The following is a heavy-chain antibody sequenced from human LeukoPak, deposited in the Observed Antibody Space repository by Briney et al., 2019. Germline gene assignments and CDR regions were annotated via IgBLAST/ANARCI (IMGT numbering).Heavy chain of an antibody. Sequence: GGSLRLSCAASGFTFSSYSMNWVRQAPGKGLEWVSSISSSSSYIYYADSVKGRFTISRDNATNSLYLQMTSLRAEDTAVYYCARGRYGSGSYLISFFDYWGQGTLVTVSS. CDR1: GFTFSSYS. J-gene: IGHJ4*02. CDR2: ISSSSSYI. V-gene: IGHV3-21*01. D-gene: IGHD3-10*01. CDR3: ARGRYGSGSYLISFFDY.